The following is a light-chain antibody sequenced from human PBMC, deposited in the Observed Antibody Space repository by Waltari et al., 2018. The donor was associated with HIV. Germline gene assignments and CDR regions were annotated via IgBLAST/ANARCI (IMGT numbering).Light chain of an antibody. CDR2: SAS. J-gene: IGKJ2*01. CDR1: QEIGTY. V-gene: IGKV1-8*01. Sequence: AIRMTQSPSSLSASTGDSVTTSCRASQEIGTYLAWYQHKPGKVPELLMYSASTLQSGLPSRFNGSGSGTDFTLTIDCLQSEDFATYYCQQYYSYPQAFGQGTKLEIK. CDR3: QQYYSYPQA.